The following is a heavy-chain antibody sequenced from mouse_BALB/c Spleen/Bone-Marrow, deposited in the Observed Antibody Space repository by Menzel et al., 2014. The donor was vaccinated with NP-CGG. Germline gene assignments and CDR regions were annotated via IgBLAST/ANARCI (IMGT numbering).Heavy chain of an antibody. Sequence: VQLQQSGAELMKPGASVKISCKATGYIFSNYWIEWVKQRPGHGLEWIGEIFPGSDTTNYNEKFEGKATFTADTSSNTAHMHHSGLTSEVSAVYYCAKKRGHYRLGAEGGHFDFWGRGTSLTVST. J-gene: IGHJ2*02. CDR2: IFPGSDTT. CDR3: AKKRGHYRLGAEGGHFDF. D-gene: IGHD2-14*01. V-gene: IGHV1-9*01. CDR1: GYIFSNYW.